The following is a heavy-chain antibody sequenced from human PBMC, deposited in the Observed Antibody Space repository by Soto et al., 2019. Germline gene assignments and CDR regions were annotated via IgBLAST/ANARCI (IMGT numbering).Heavy chain of an antibody. CDR1: GFTFSSYG. V-gene: IGHV3-33*01. CDR2: IWYDGSNK. Sequence: QVQLVESGGGVVQPGRSLRLSCAASGFTFSSYGMHWVRQAPGKGLEWVAVIWYDGSNKYYADSVKGRFTISRDNSKNSLYLQLASLRAEDTAVYYCARANGYTGNSRRGYYFDYWGQGTLVTVSS. J-gene: IGHJ4*02. CDR3: ARANGYTGNSRRGYYFDY. D-gene: IGHD1-1*01.